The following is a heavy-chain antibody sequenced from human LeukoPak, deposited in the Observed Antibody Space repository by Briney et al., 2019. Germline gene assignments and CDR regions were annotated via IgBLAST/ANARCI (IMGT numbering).Heavy chain of an antibody. J-gene: IGHJ4*02. V-gene: IGHV4-34*01. CDR3: ARRGLYYYGSGSLPDY. D-gene: IGHD3-10*01. CDR2: INHSGST. Sequence: PSETLSLTCAVYGGSFSGYFWSWIRQPPGKGLEWIGEINHSGSTNYNPSLKSRVTISVDTSKNQFSLKLSSVTAADTAVYYCARRGLYYYGSGSLPDYWGQGTLVTVSS. CDR1: GGSFSGYF.